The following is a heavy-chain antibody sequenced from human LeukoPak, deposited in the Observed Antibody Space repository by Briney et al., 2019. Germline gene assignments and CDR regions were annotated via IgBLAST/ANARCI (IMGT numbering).Heavy chain of an antibody. V-gene: IGHV3-23*01. J-gene: IGHJ1*01. CDR2: ISGDGGST. CDR1: GLTLRSFA. CDR3: AAMTTAAANAFFY. Sequence: GGSLRLSCEVSGLTLRSFAMSWVRQPAGQGLEWVSAISGDGGSTEYADSVKGSFTISRDNSKNTVYLQMNTLRAGDTALYYCAAMTTAAANAFFYWGRGTVATVS. D-gene: IGHD2-2*01.